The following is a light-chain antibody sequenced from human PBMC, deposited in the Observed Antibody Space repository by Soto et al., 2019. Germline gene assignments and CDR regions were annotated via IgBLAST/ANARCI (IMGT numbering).Light chain of an antibody. J-gene: IGKJ1*01. Sequence: EIVMTQSPATLSVSLGERATLSCRASQSVSNNLAWYQQRPGQAPRLLIYGASTRAAGVPARISGSGSGTGFTLTISWLQAEDFAVYYCQQYNSWPRTFGQGTKVDIK. V-gene: IGKV3-15*01. CDR1: QSVSNN. CDR3: QQYNSWPRT. CDR2: GAS.